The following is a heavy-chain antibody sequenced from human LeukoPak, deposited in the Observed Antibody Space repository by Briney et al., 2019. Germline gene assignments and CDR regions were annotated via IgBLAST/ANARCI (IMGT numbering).Heavy chain of an antibody. CDR2: VYPGDSST. V-gene: IGHV5-51*01. Sequence: HGESLKISCRGSGYSFGNYWIAWVRQMPGKGLEWMGIVYPGDSSTKYSPSFQGQVTISVDRSINTAYLRWSSLTASDTAMYYCARLTDYYDSSGYYRNYNWFDPWGQGTLVTVSS. D-gene: IGHD3-22*01. CDR1: GYSFGNYW. CDR3: ARLTDYYDSSGYYRNYNWFDP. J-gene: IGHJ5*02.